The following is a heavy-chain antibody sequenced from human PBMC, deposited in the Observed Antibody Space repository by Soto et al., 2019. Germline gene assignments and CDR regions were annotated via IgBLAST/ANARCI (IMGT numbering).Heavy chain of an antibody. CDR3: TSLYYGH. D-gene: IGHD4-17*01. V-gene: IGHV3-15*01. CDR1: ESTFTNAW. Sequence: GGSLRLSCAASESTFTNAWMSWVRQAPGKGLEWVGRIKSKTAGGTTDYAAPVQGRFTISRDESRNTLYLQMNSLKTEDTAVYYCTSLYYGHWGQGTLVTVSS. J-gene: IGHJ4*02. CDR2: IKSKTAGGTT.